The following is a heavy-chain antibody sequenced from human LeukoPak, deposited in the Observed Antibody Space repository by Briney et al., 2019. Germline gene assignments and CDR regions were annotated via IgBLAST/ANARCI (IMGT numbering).Heavy chain of an antibody. D-gene: IGHD4-23*01. CDR1: GGSFSGYY. Sequence: SETLSLTCAVYGGSFSGYYWSWIRQPAGKGLEWIGRIYTSGSTNYNPSLKSRVTMSVDTSKNQFSLKLSSVTAADTAVYYCAKYGGNSFDYWGQGTLVTVSS. CDR3: AKYGGNSFDY. V-gene: IGHV4-59*10. CDR2: IYTSGST. J-gene: IGHJ4*02.